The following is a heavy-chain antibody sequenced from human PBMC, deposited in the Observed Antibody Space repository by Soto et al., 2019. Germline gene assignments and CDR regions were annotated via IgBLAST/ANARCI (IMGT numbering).Heavy chain of an antibody. J-gene: IGHJ6*02. Sequence: QVQLVQSGAEVKKPGASVKVSCKASGYTFTSYDINWVRQATGQGLEWMGWMNPNSGNTGYAQKFQGRVTMTRNTPISTAYMELRSLSSQDTAVYYCARGAQQLVRLTARYRMAVWVQRTPVTVSS. CDR3: ARGAQQLVRLTARYRMAV. CDR1: GYTFTSYD. D-gene: IGHD6-13*01. V-gene: IGHV1-8*01. CDR2: MNPNSGNT.